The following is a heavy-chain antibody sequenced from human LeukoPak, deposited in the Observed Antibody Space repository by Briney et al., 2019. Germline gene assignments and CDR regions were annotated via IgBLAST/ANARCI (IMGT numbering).Heavy chain of an antibody. J-gene: IGHJ6*03. V-gene: IGHV3-66*02. Sequence: GGSLRLSCAASGFSVSNNYMNWVRQSPGKGLEWVPVIFGGGDTYYADSVKGRFTISRDDSKNTLYLQMSSLRAEDTAVYYCAREEIEEVPTLTFNWVATYYSHYMDVWGKGTTVAVSS. CDR3: AREEIEEVPTLTFNWVATYYSHYMDV. CDR2: IFGGGDT. CDR1: GFSVSNNY. D-gene: IGHD5-12*01.